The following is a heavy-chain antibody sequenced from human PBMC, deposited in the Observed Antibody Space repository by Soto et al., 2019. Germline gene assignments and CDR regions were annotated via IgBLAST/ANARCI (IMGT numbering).Heavy chain of an antibody. V-gene: IGHV4-59*01. J-gene: IGHJ6*02. D-gene: IGHD6-13*01. CDR2: IYYSGST. CDR1: GGSISSYY. CDR3: ALSIAAAGRYGMDV. Sequence: QVQLQESGPGLVKPSETLSLTCTVSGGSISSYYWSWIRQPPGKGLEWIGYIYYSGSTNYNPSLTSRVTISVDTSKNQFSLKLSSVTAADTAVYYCALSIAAAGRYGMDVWGQGTTVTVSS.